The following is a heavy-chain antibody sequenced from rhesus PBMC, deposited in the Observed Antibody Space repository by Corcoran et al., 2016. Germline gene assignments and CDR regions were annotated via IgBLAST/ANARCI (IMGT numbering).Heavy chain of an antibody. CDR1: GGSISSTD. Sequence: QLHLQESGPGLVKRSETLSLPCAVSGGSISSTDWSWLRQPPGTGLEWVGRISGMGGSTDYNPALKSRVTISTDTSKNQFSLNLSSVTAADTAVYYCARDVSGSYYYLGHFDYWGQGVLVTVSS. CDR3: ARDVSGSYYYLGHFDY. CDR2: ISGMGGST. D-gene: IGHD3-16*01. V-gene: IGHV4-173*01. J-gene: IGHJ4*01.